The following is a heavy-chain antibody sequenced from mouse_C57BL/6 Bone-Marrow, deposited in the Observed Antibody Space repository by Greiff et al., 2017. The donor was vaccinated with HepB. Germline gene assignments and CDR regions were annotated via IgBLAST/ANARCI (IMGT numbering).Heavy chain of an antibody. CDR2: INPSSGYT. CDR3: ARDDYWYFDV. CDR1: GYTFTSYT. J-gene: IGHJ1*03. V-gene: IGHV1-4*01. Sequence: QVQLQQSGAELARPGASVKMSCKASGYTFTSYTMHWVKQRPGQGLEWIGYINPSSGYTKYNQKFKDKATLTADKSSSTAYMQLRSLTSEDSAVYYCARDDYWYFDVWGTGTTVTVSS.